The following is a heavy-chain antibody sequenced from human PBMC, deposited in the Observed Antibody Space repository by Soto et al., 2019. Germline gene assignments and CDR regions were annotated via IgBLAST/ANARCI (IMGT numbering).Heavy chain of an antibody. V-gene: IGHV1-69*13. Sequence: SVKVSCKAFGGTYNSNAISWVRQAPGQGLEWMGGIIPIFGTANYAQKFQGRVTITADESTSTAYMELSSLRSEDTAVYYCARGSLEIAAANYYYYYGMDVWGQGTTVTVSS. J-gene: IGHJ6*02. CDR1: GGTYNSNA. D-gene: IGHD6-13*01. CDR3: ARGSLEIAAANYYYYYGMDV. CDR2: IIPIFGTA.